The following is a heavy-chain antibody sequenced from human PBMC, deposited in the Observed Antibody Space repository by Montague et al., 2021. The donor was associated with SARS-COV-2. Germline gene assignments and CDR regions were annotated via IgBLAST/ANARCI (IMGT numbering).Heavy chain of an antibody. Sequence: SETLSLTCTVSIRSSTYYWAWIRQPPGKGLEWIGSIYPGGKMFYNSSLKSRVTMSIDTSENQFSLKLNSVTAADTAVFYCVRRGYLYWYFDLWGRGTLVTVS. J-gene: IGHJ2*01. D-gene: IGHD5-18*01. CDR1: IRSSTYY. CDR3: VRRGYLYWYFDL. CDR2: IYPGGKM. V-gene: IGHV4-39*01.